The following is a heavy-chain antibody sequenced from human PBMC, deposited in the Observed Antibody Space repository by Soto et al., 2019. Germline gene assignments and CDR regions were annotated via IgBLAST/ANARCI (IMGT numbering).Heavy chain of an antibody. CDR1: GFTFSSYW. V-gene: IGHV3-7*01. CDR3: YRSGSSSWYGPDYYYYYMDV. Sequence: GGSLRLSCAASGFTFSSYWMSWVRQAPGKGLEWVANIKQDGSEKYYVDSVKGRFTISRDNAKNSLYLQMNSLRAEDTAVYYCYRSGSSSWYGPDYYYYYMDVWGKGTTVTVSS. J-gene: IGHJ6*03. D-gene: IGHD6-13*01. CDR2: IKQDGSEK.